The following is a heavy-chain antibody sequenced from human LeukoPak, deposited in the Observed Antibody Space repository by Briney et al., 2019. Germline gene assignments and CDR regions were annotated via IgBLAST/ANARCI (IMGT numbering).Heavy chain of an antibody. CDR3: ASNIAVVSNPPAKFYFDH. D-gene: IGHD6-19*01. CDR1: GGSISSYY. CDR2: IYYIGST. V-gene: IGHV4-59*12. Sequence: SETLPLTCTVSGGSISSYYWSWIRQPPGKGLEWIGYIYYIGSTSYIPSLERRVTLSVDTSTNQFSLNLSSLTAADTAVYYCASNIAVVSNPPAKFYFDHWGQGTLVTVSS. J-gene: IGHJ4*02.